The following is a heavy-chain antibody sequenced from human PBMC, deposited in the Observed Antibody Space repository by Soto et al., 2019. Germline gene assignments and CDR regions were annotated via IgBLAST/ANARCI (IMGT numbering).Heavy chain of an antibody. Sequence: QVQLVQSGAEVKKPGSSVKVSCKASGGTFSSYAISWVRQAPGQGLEWMGGIVPIFGTANYAQKFQGRVTITADESTCTAYMELSSLRAEDTALYACARIAVAGQDYWGQGTLVTVSS. V-gene: IGHV1-69*12. CDR1: GGTFSSYA. CDR3: ARIAVAGQDY. D-gene: IGHD6-19*01. CDR2: IVPIFGTA. J-gene: IGHJ4*02.